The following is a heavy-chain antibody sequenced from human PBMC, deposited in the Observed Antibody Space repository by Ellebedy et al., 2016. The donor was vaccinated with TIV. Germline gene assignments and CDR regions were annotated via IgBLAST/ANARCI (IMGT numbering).Heavy chain of an antibody. D-gene: IGHD1-26*01. V-gene: IGHV1-18*01. J-gene: IGHJ4*02. CDR3: ARDNWWELLGIDD. Sequence: AALVKVSCKASGYTFTTYGISWVRQAPGQGLEWMGWISASNGNTDYAQKFQDRVTMTTDTSTSTAYMELRSLRSDDTAVYYCARDNWWELLGIDDWGQGTLVTVSA. CDR1: GYTFTTYG. CDR2: ISASNGNT.